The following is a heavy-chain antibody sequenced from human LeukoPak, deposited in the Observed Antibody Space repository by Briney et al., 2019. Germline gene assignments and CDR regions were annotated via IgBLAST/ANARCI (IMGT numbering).Heavy chain of an antibody. CDR3: ARDVGGYCSSTSCYRFDY. CDR2: ISAYNDNT. V-gene: IGHV1-18*01. CDR1: GYTFTSYG. J-gene: IGHJ4*02. D-gene: IGHD2-2*01. Sequence: GASVKVSCKASGYTFTSYGISWVRQAPGQGLEWMGWISAYNDNTNYAQKLQGRVTMTTDTSTSTAYMELRSLRSDDTAVYYCARDVGGYCSSTSCYRFDYWGQGTLVTVSS.